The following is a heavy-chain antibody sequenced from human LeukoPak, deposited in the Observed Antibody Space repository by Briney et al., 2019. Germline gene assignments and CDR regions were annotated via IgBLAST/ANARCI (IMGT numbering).Heavy chain of an antibody. CDR1: GYTFTGYY. D-gene: IGHD3-9*01. CDR3: ARGITYYDILTGYDDNWFDP. J-gene: IGHJ5*02. V-gene: IGHV1-2*02. CDR2: INPNSGGT. Sequence: ASVKVSCKASGYTFTGYYMHWVRQAPGQGLEWMGWINPNSGGTNYAQKFQGRVTMTRDTSISTAYMELSRLRSDDMAVYYCARGITYYDILTGYDDNWFDPWGQGTLVTVSS.